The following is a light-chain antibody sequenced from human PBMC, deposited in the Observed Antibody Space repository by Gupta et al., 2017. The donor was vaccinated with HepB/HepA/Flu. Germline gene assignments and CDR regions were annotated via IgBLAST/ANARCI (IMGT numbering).Light chain of an antibody. Sequence: QSVLTQPPSASGTPGQRVTISCSGGSSNIGSNTVNWYRQLPGTAPKVLIYSNDQRPSGVPDRFSGSKSGTSASLAISGLQSEDEADYYCAAWDDSLTEVFGGGTKLTVL. CDR3: AAWDDSLTEV. V-gene: IGLV1-44*01. CDR2: SND. J-gene: IGLJ2*01. CDR1: SSNIGSNT.